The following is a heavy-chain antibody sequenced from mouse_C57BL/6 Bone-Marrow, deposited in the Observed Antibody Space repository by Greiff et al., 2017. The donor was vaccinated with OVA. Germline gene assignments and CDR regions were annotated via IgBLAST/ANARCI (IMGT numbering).Heavy chain of an antibody. CDR1: GFTFSDYG. Sequence: EVQLVESGGGLVKPGGSLKLSCAASGFTFSDYGMHWVRQAPEKGLEWVAYISSGSSTIYYADTVQGRFTISRDNAKNTLFLQMTSLRSEDTAMYYCARRYYYGSSSFDYWGQGTTLTVSS. J-gene: IGHJ2*01. CDR2: ISSGSSTI. CDR3: ARRYYYGSSSFDY. D-gene: IGHD1-1*01. V-gene: IGHV5-17*01.